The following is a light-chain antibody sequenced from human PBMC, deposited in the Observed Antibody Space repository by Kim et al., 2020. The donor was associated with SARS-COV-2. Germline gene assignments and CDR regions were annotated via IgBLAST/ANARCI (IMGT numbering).Light chain of an antibody. CDR3: QHRTNWPT. V-gene: IGKV3-11*01. J-gene: IGKJ5*01. Sequence: PGERVTLSCRASQSVSIYLAWYQQKPGQAPRLLIYDASNRATGIPTRFSGSGSGTDFTLTISSLEPEDFAVYYCQHRTNWPTFGQGTRLEIK. CDR1: QSVSIY. CDR2: DAS.